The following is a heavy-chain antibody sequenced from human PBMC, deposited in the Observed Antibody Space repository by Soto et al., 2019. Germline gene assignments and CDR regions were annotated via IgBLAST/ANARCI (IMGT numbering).Heavy chain of an antibody. CDR2: MSPNSGNT. V-gene: IGHV1-8*01. CDR1: GYSFTNYD. CDR3: ARLFQDDWGDTDLFDV. J-gene: IGHJ4*02. Sequence: QVQLVQSGAEVKKPGASVKVSCKSSGYSFTNYDINWVRQAPGQGLEWMGWMSPNSGNTGYAQKCQGRVTMTRDTSTNTAYMELRSVTAADPALYYRARLFQDDWGDTDLFDVWGQGPLVTFPS. D-gene: IGHD2-21*01.